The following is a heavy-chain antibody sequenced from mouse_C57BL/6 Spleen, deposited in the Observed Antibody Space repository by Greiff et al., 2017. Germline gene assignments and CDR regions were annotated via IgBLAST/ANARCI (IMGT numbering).Heavy chain of an antibody. CDR2: IDPADSYT. CDR3: ARSPPSIYYYGSNYYAMDY. Sequence: QVQLQQPGAELVTPGASVKLSCKASGYTFTSYWMHWVKQRPGQGLEWIGEIDPADSYTDYNQQFKGKSTLTVDKSSSTAYMQLSSLTSEDSAVYYCARSPPSIYYYGSNYYAMDYWGQGTSVTVSS. V-gene: IGHV1-69*01. J-gene: IGHJ4*01. CDR1: GYTFTSYW. D-gene: IGHD1-1*01.